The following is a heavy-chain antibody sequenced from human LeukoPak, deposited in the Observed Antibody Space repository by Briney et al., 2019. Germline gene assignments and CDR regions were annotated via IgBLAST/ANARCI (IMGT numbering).Heavy chain of an antibody. CDR2: IKKDGSEK. V-gene: IGHV3-7*01. Sequence: GGSLRLSCAASGFTFSSYWMSWVRQAPGKGLEWVANIKKDGSEKYYVDSVKGRFTISRDNAKTSLYLQMNSLRAEDTAVYYCARALSSGSYFFDYWGQGTLVTVSS. D-gene: IGHD1-26*01. J-gene: IGHJ4*02. CDR1: GFTFSSYW. CDR3: ARALSSGSYFFDY.